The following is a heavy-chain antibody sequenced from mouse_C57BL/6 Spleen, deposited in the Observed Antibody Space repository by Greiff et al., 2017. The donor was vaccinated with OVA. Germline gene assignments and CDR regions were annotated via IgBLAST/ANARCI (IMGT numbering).Heavy chain of an antibody. Sequence: EVMLVESGGGLVQPGESLKLSCESNAYEFPSHDMSWVRKTPEKRLELVAAINSDGGSTYYPDTMERRFIISRDNTKKTLYLQMSSLRSEDTALYYCARQGAGSSRGYWYFDVWGTGTTVTVSS. D-gene: IGHD1-1*02. J-gene: IGHJ1*03. CDR2: INSDGGST. CDR3: ARQGAGSSRGYWYFDV. V-gene: IGHV5-2*01. CDR1: AYEFPSHD.